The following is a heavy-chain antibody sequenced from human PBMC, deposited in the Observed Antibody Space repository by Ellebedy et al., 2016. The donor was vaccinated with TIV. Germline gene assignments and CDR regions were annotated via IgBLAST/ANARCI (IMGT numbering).Heavy chain of an antibody. J-gene: IGHJ4*02. Sequence: GESLKISCAASGFTFSSYSMNWVRQAPGKGLEWVSSISSSSSYIYYADSVKGRFTISRDNAKNSLYLQMNSLRAEDTAVYYCARVRPHRPGFDYWGQGTLVTVSS. CDR3: ARVRPHRPGFDY. CDR2: ISSSSSYI. D-gene: IGHD1-14*01. CDR1: GFTFSSYS. V-gene: IGHV3-21*04.